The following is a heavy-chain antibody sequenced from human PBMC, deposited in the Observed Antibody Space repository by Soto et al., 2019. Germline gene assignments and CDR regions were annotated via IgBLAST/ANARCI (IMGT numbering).Heavy chain of an antibody. V-gene: IGHV3-30-3*01. J-gene: IGHJ6*02. D-gene: IGHD2-8*01. CDR2: ISYDGSNK. CDR1: GFTFSSYA. Sequence: QVQLVESGGGVVQPGRSLRLSCAASGFTFSSYAMHWVRQAPGKGLEWVAVISYDGSNKYYADSVKGRFTISRDNSKNTLYLQMYSLRAEDTAVYYCARDLSDIVLMEYATYGTDVWRQGTTLTVSS. CDR3: ARDLSDIVLMEYATYGTDV.